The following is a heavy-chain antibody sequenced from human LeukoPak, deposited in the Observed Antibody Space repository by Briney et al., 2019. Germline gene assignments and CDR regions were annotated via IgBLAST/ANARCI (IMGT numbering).Heavy chain of an antibody. J-gene: IGHJ4*02. CDR2: ISRGGGTI. CDR3: ASSTGYSYGYFDY. Sequence: LSLTCTVSGYSISSGYYWGWIRQPPGRGLEWVSYISRGGGTIYYADSVKGRFTLSRDNVQNSLYLQMNSLRAEDTAVYYCASSTGYSYGYFDYWGQGTLVTVSS. V-gene: IGHV3-11*04. D-gene: IGHD5-18*01. CDR1: GYSISSGYY.